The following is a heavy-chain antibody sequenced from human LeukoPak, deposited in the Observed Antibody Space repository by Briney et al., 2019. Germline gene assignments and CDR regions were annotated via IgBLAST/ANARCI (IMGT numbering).Heavy chain of an antibody. V-gene: IGHV4-34*01. CDR1: GGSFSGYY. D-gene: IGHD5-18*01. CDR3: ASVRKGHSYGPSDY. Sequence: SETLSLTCAVYGGSFSGYYWSWIRQPPGKGLEWIGEINHSGSTNYNPSLKSRVTISVDTSKNQFSLKLSSVTAADTAVYYCASVRKGHSYGPSDYWGQGTLVTVSS. J-gene: IGHJ4*02. CDR2: INHSGST.